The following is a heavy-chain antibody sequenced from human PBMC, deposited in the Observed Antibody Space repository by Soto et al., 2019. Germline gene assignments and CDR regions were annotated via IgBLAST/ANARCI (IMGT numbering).Heavy chain of an antibody. Sequence: ESGGGLVQPGGSLTLSCAASRFSIGSYWMNWVRQAPGKGLEWVANIKGDGSERYYVDSVEGRFTISRDNTKNSLDLQMNSLRVEDTAVYYCAAGFPPDFWGRGTLVTVSS. V-gene: IGHV3-7*01. J-gene: IGHJ4*02. CDR3: AAGFPPDF. D-gene: IGHD3-3*01. CDR1: RFSIGSYW. CDR2: IKGDGSER.